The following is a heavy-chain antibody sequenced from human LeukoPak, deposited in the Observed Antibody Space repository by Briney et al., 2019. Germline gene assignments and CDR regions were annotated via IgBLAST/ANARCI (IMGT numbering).Heavy chain of an antibody. CDR3: AKGRSGWYEGLDY. Sequence: GGSLRLSCTASGFTFSTYAMTWVRQAPGKGLEWVSVISHGGDSAWYADSVKGRSTISRDNSKSTLFLQMNSLRADDTAIYYCAKGRSGWYEGLDYWGQGILVTVPS. D-gene: IGHD6-19*01. CDR2: ISHGGDSA. V-gene: IGHV3-23*01. CDR1: GFTFSTYA. J-gene: IGHJ4*02.